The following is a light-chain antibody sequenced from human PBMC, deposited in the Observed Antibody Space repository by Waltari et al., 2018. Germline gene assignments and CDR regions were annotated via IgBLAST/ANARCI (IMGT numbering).Light chain of an antibody. CDR2: HAS. J-gene: IGKJ1*01. Sequence: IQMTQSPSTLSASVGDRVSITCRASQRIGSWLAWYQQKPGKAPKLLISHASTVEPEVPSRFSGSQSGTEFTLTISSLQPDDSARYYCQQYNSFSRGTFGQGTEVEIK. CDR3: QQYNSFSRGT. CDR1: QRIGSW. V-gene: IGKV1-5*01.